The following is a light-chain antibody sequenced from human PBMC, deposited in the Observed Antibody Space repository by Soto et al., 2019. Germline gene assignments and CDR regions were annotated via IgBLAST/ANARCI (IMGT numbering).Light chain of an antibody. Sequence: DIQMTQSPSSLSASVGDRVTITCRASQGISNYLAWYQQKPGGVPKLLIYAASTLQSGVSSRFSGSGFGTDFTLTISGLQPEDVATFYCQYYNSFGFTFGPGTKVEIK. CDR3: QYYNSFGFT. CDR1: QGISNY. J-gene: IGKJ3*01. V-gene: IGKV1-27*01. CDR2: AAS.